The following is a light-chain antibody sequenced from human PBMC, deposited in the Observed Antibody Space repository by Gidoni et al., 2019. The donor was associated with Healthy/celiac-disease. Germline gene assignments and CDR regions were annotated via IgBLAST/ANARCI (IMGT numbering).Light chain of an antibody. CDR3: QQYGSSYT. CDR1: QSVSSSY. Sequence: EIVSTHSPSTLSLSPGERATLSCRASQSVSSSYLAWYQQKPGQAPRLLIYGASSRATGIPDRFSGSGSGTDFTLTISRLEPEDFAVYYCQQYGSSYTFGEGTKVEIK. V-gene: IGKV3-20*01. CDR2: GAS. J-gene: IGKJ4*02.